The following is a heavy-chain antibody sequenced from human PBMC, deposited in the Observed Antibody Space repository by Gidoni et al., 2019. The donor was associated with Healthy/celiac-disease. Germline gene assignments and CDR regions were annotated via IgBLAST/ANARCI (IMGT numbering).Heavy chain of an antibody. CDR3: ARALSGGADYYFDY. V-gene: IGHV1-8*01. CDR2: MNPNSGNT. D-gene: IGHD1-26*01. J-gene: IGHJ4*02. CDR1: GYTFTSYD. Sequence: QVQLVQSGAEVKKPGASVKVSCKAAGYTFTSYDINWVRQATGQGLEWMGWMNPNSGNTGYAQKFQGRVTMTRTTSISTAYMELSSLRSEDTAVYYCARALSGGADYYFDYWGQGTLVTVSS.